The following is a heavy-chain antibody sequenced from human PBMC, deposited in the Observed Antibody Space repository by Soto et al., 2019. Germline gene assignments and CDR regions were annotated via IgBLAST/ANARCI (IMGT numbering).Heavy chain of an antibody. CDR3: ARHKYTAMASYYYGMDV. D-gene: IGHD5-18*01. CDR1: GYSFTSYW. Sequence: SGESLKISCKGSGYSFTSYWIGWVRQMPGKGLEWMGIIYPGDSDTRYSPSFQGQVTISADKSISTAYLQWSSLKASDTAMYYCARHKYTAMASYYYGMDVWGQGTTVTVSS. V-gene: IGHV5-51*01. CDR2: IYPGDSDT. J-gene: IGHJ6*02.